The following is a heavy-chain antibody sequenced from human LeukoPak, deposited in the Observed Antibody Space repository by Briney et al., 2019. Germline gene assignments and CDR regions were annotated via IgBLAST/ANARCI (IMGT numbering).Heavy chain of an antibody. Sequence: SVKVSCKASGGAFSSYAISWVRQAPGQGLEWMGGIIPIFGTANYAQKFQGRVTITTDESTSTAHMELSSLRSEDTAVYYCARVTYYYDSSGYYYPMDYWGQGTLVTVSS. CDR3: ARVTYYYDSSGYYYPMDY. CDR2: IIPIFGTA. J-gene: IGHJ4*02. V-gene: IGHV1-69*05. D-gene: IGHD3-22*01. CDR1: GGAFSSYA.